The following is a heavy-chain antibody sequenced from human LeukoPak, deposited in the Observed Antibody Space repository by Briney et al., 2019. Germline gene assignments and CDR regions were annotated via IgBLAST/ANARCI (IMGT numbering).Heavy chain of an antibody. CDR2: IWYDGSNK. Sequence: PGGSLRLSCAASGFTFSSYGMHWVRQAPGKGLEWVAVIWYDGSNKYYADSVKGRFTISRDNSKNTLYLQMNSLRAEDTAVYYCARDSAPFIAENGMDVWGKGTTVTVSS. V-gene: IGHV3-33*01. D-gene: IGHD2-15*01. J-gene: IGHJ6*04. CDR1: GFTFSSYG. CDR3: ARDSAPFIAENGMDV.